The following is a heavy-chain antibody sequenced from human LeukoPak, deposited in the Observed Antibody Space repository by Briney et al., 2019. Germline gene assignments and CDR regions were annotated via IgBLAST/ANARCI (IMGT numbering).Heavy chain of an antibody. CDR1: GYTLTELS. V-gene: IGHV1-24*01. J-gene: IGHJ6*02. CDR2: FDPEDGKT. Sequence: ASVKVSCKVSGYTLTELSMFWVRQAPGKGLEWMGSFDPEDGKTVYAQKFQGRVTMTEDTSTDTAYTELSSLRSEDTAVYYCATGYLVTAGLMDVWGQGTTVTVSS. D-gene: IGHD6-13*01. CDR3: ATGYLVTAGLMDV.